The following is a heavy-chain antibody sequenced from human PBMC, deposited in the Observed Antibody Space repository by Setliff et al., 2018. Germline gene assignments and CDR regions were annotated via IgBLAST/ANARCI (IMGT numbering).Heavy chain of an antibody. J-gene: IGHJ4*02. V-gene: IGHV4-34*01. CDR3: ARFLNPRDGYQNSPGFDF. CDR1: GGSFSGYS. D-gene: IGHD5-12*01. Sequence: KPSETLSLTCAVYGGSFSGYSWSWIRQPPGKGLEWIGKINHSGSTNYNPSLKSRVTISIDTSKNQFSLKMSSMTAADTAVYYCARFLNPRDGYQNSPGFDFWGQGTLVTVSS. CDR2: INHSGST.